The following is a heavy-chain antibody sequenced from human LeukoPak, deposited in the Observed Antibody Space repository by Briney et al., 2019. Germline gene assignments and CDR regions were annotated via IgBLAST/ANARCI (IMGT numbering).Heavy chain of an antibody. CDR2: IYYNGNT. Sequence: PSDTLSLTCAVSGYSISSNNWWAWIRQPPGKGLEWIGYIYYNGNTYYNPYNPSLTSRVTMSVGTSKNQFSLKLDSVTEIDTAMYYCARNQAVAANRGAFDIWGQGTMVTVSS. D-gene: IGHD6-19*01. CDR3: ARNQAVAANRGAFDI. V-gene: IGHV4-28*01. J-gene: IGHJ3*02. CDR1: GYSISSNNW.